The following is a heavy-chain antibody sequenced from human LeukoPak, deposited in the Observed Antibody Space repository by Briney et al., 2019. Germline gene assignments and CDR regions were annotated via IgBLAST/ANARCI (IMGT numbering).Heavy chain of an antibody. CDR3: ARNDFYDMDV. CDR2: IHHSVGS. V-gene: IGHV4-4*02. CDR1: GDTISSTKW. D-gene: IGHD2/OR15-2a*01. Sequence: SGTLSLTCAVSGDTISSTKWWSWVRQSPGKGLEWVGEIHHSVGSNYNPSLKSRATISLDKSNNQFSLSLRSVTAADTAVYYCARNDFYDMDVWGKGTRVTVSS. J-gene: IGHJ6*03.